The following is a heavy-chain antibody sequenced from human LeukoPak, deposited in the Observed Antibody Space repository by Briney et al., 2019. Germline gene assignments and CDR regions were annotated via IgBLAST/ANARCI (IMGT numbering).Heavy chain of an antibody. Sequence: GGSLRLSCAASGFIFSHHGMHWVRQAPGKGLEGVAVIWSDGTNCYNADSVKGRFNISRDNSQNTVFLQKNSLRVKDTAIYYCARQAQRGCDNSNSLKYWGHGTLVTVSS. CDR3: ARQAQRGCDNSNSLKY. CDR1: GFIFSHHG. V-gene: IGHV3-33*01. CDR2: IWSDGTNC. D-gene: IGHD4-11*01. J-gene: IGHJ4*01.